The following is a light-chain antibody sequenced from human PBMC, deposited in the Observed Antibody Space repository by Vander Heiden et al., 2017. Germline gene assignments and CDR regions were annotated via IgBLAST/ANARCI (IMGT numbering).Light chain of an antibody. J-gene: IGLJ2*01. Sequence: QTVVTQEPSLSVSPGGTVTLTCASSAGAVTSGNFPNWFQQKPGQHHRVLIYSTTNTHSWTPARFSGSLHGDKAALTLSGVQPEDEADYYCLLYYGSSVIFGGGTRLTVL. CDR1: AGAVTSGNF. CDR3: LLYYGSSVI. V-gene: IGLV7-43*01. CDR2: STT.